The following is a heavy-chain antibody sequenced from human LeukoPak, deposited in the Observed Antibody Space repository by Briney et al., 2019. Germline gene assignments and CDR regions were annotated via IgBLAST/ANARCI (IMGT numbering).Heavy chain of an antibody. CDR2: IYYRGGT. J-gene: IGHJ3*02. V-gene: IGHV4-59*08. CDR3: ARHRSYYDYAFEI. CDR1: GGSLTYYY. D-gene: IGHD3-22*01. Sequence: SETLSLTCTVSGGSLTYYYWTWIRQPPGKGLEWVGYIYYRGGTNYNPSLKSRVTMSVDMSKNQFSLKLSSVTAADTAVYYCARHRSYYDYAFEIWGQGTMVTVSS.